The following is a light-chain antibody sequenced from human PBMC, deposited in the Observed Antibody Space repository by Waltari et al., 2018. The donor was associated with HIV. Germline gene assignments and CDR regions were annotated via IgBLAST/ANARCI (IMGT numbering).Light chain of an antibody. Sequence: DLVMTQTPLSLSVTPGQPASISCTSSQSVLHRDGTTYLYWDLQKQGQPPQFLIYEVSKRFSGVPDRFSGSGSGTDFTPKSSRVEAEDVGVYYCMQSIQFPLTFGGGTKVEIK. CDR2: EVS. V-gene: IGKV2D-29*01. CDR3: MQSIQFPLT. J-gene: IGKJ4*01. CDR1: QSVLHRDGTTY.